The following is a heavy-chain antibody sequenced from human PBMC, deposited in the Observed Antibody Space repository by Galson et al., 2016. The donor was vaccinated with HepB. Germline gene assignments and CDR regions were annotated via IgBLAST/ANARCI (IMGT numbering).Heavy chain of an antibody. CDR1: GFTFNTYA. CDR2: IWYDGNKK. J-gene: IGHJ6*02. Sequence: SLRLSCAASGFTFNTYAMHWVRRAPGKGLEWVALIWYDGNKKYYADSVKGRFTIPRDNFTDTLTLQMTRLRAEDTAVYYCAREDEYNVGGPRLNYGMDVWGQGTTVTVSS. CDR3: AREDEYNVGGPRLNYGMDV. D-gene: IGHD5-24*01. V-gene: IGHV3-33*01.